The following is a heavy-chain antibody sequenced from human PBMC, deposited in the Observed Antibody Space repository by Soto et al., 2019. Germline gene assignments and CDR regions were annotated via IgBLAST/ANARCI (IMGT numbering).Heavy chain of an antibody. CDR1: GGSFSGYY. CDR2: INHSGST. CDR3: ARGLGGVVTY. D-gene: IGHD2-15*01. J-gene: IGHJ4*02. V-gene: IGHV4-34*01. Sequence: QVQLQQWGAGLLKPSETLSLTCAVYGGSFSGYYWSWIRQPPGKGLEWIGEINHSGSTNYNPSLTRRVTISVDTSKNHYSLKLTSVTAADTAVYYCARGLGGVVTYWGQGTLVTVSS.